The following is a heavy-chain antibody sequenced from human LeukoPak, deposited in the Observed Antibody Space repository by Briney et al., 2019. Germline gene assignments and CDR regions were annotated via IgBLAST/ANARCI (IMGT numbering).Heavy chain of an antibody. D-gene: IGHD6-19*01. CDR2: INPDESEK. CDR1: GFTLSNYW. V-gene: IGHV3-7*03. CDR3: ARFRTVAGNPLDY. J-gene: IGHJ4*02. Sequence: GGPLRLSCAASGFTLSNYWMSWVRQAPGRGLERVANINPDESEKYYEDSVKGRFTISRDNADNSLYLHMNTLRAEDTAVYYCARFRTVAGNPLDYWGQGTLVTVSS.